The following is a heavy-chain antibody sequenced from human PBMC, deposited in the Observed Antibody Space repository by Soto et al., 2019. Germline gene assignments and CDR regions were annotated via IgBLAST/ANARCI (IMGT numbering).Heavy chain of an antibody. V-gene: IGHV3-20*04. CDR3: ARDHRWGYEYGDYGDS. Sequence: EVYLVESGGGVVRPGGSLRLSCAASGFGFDEYGMSWVRQGPGKGLEWVSGINGHGDSTSYADSVKGRFTISRDNAKNSLYLQMNGLRAEDTAFYYCARDHRWGYEYGDYGDSWGQGTLVTVSS. J-gene: IGHJ4*02. CDR2: INGHGDST. CDR1: GFGFDEYG. D-gene: IGHD4-17*01.